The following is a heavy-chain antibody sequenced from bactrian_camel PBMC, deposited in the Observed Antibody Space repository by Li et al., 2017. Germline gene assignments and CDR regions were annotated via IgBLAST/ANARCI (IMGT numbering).Heavy chain of an antibody. CDR1: GFTFSKYG. D-gene: IGHD2*01. CDR3: AAGAGRGYTPSCTPVSAEYTY. CDR2: IYGDGTKN. Sequence: HVQLVESGGGSVQPGGSLRLSCAASGFTFSKYGMAWVRQAPGKGLEWMAGIYGDGTKNEYADSVKGRLTISRDNTKNTLYLQMDNLKPEDTGMYYCAAGAGRGYTPSCTPVSAEYTYWGQGTQVTVS. V-gene: IGHV3S6*01. J-gene: IGHJ4*01.